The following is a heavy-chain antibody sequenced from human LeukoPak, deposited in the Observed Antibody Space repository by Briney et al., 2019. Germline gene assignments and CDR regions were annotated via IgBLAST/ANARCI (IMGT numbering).Heavy chain of an antibody. V-gene: IGHV1-69*05. CDR2: IIPMFGRT. Sequence: SVKVSCKTSGGTLSTSAINWVRQAPGQGLEWMGGIIPMFGRTNNAQKFQGRVTITTDGSTSTAYMELRSLRPEDTAVYYCARNPRYYSDTSGYYPFDYWGQGTLVTVSS. J-gene: IGHJ4*02. CDR3: ARNPRYYSDTSGYYPFDY. D-gene: IGHD3-22*01. CDR1: GGTLSTSA.